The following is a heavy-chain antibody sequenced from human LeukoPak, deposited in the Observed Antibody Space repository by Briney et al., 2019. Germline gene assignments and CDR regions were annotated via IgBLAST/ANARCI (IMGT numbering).Heavy chain of an antibody. D-gene: IGHD6-13*01. J-gene: IGHJ5*02. Sequence: SETLSLTCTVSGGSISSSSYYWGWIRQPPGKGLEWIGSIYYSGSTYYNPSLKSRVTISVDTSKNQFSLKLSSVTAADTAVYYCARAPLAGTSSSWNWFDPWGQGTLVTVSS. V-gene: IGHV4-39*07. CDR3: ARAPLAGTSSSWNWFDP. CDR1: GGSISSSSYY. CDR2: IYYSGST.